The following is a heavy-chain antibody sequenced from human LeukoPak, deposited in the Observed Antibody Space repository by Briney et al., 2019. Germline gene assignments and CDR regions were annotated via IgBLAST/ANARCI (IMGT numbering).Heavy chain of an antibody. Sequence: PGGSLRLSCAASGFTFSSYAMSWVRQAPGKGLEWVSAISGSGGSTYYADSVKGRFTISRDNSKNTLCLQMNSLRAEDTAVYYCAPKKVGATSSRVGWFDPWGQGTLVTVSS. CDR3: APKKVGATSSRVGWFDP. V-gene: IGHV3-23*01. J-gene: IGHJ5*02. D-gene: IGHD1-26*01. CDR2: ISGSGGST. CDR1: GFTFSSYA.